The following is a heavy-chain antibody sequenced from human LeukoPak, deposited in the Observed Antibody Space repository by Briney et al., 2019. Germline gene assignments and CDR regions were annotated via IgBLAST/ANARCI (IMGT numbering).Heavy chain of an antibody. CDR3: ARLGISTGPHYYGSGSYLTGFDP. V-gene: IGHV1-46*01. CDR1: GYTFTSYY. J-gene: IGHJ5*02. Sequence: ASVKVSCKASGYTFTSYYMHWVRQAPGQGLEWMGIINLSGGSTSYAQKFQGRVTMTRDTSTSTVYMELSSLRSEDTAVYYCARLGISTGPHYYGSGSYLTGFDPWGQGTLVTVSS. CDR2: INLSGGST. D-gene: IGHD3-10*01.